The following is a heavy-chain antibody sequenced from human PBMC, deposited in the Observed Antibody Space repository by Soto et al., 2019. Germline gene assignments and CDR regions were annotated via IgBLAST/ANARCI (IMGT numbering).Heavy chain of an antibody. D-gene: IGHD3-10*01. J-gene: IGHJ5*02. Sequence: SVKVSCKASGGTFSSYAISWVRQASRQGLEWMGGIIPIFGTANYAQKFQGRVTITADESTSTAYMELSSLRSEDTAVYYCARVGKSGVTIQAHPNWFDPWGQGTLVTVSS. CDR2: IIPIFGTA. CDR3: ARVGKSGVTIQAHPNWFDP. V-gene: IGHV1-69*13. CDR1: GGTFSSYA.